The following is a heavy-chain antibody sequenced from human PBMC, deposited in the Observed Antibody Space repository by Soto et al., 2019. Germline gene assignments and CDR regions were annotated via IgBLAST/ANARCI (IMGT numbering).Heavy chain of an antibody. CDR2: IYNSGRT. Sequence: SETLSLTCAVCGGAISSGGYSWSWIRQPPGKSLEWIGHIYNSGRTYYNPYLKSRVTISVDRSKNQFSLKLSSVTAADTAVYYCASAKNYYYYGMDVWGQGTTVT. V-gene: IGHV4-30-2*01. CDR3: ASAKNYYYYGMDV. J-gene: IGHJ6*02. CDR1: GGAISSGGYS.